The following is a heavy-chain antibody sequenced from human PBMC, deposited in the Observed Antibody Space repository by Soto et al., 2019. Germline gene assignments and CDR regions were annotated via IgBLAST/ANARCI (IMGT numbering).Heavy chain of an antibody. D-gene: IGHD6-6*01. J-gene: IGHJ5*02. CDR3: ARDQEYSTSGLYWFDL. CDR1: GYTFTSYG. CDR2: ISAYNGDT. V-gene: IGHV1-18*04. Sequence: VASVKVSCKACGYTFTSYGITWVRQAPGQGLEWMGWISAYNGDTNYAPRLQGRVTMTTDTSTSTVYMELKSLKSDDTAVYYCARDQEYSTSGLYWFDLWGQGTLVTVSS.